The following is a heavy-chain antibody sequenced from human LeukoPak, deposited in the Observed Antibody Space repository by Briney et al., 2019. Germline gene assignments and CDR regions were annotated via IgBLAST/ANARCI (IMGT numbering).Heavy chain of an antibody. D-gene: IGHD2-15*01. Sequence: PGGSLRLSCAASGFTFSNYAMSWVRQAPGKGLECVTDITNTGTATAYADSVKGRFTISRDNSKNTLYLPMNSLRAEDTAVYYCAKGTLGYCSGSSCYPFDSWGQGTLVIVSS. CDR3: AKGTLGYCSGSSCYPFDS. V-gene: IGHV3-23*05. CDR1: GFTFSNYA. J-gene: IGHJ4*02. CDR2: ITNTGTAT.